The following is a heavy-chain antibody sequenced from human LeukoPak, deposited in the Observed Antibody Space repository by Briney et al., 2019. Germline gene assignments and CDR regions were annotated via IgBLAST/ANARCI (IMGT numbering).Heavy chain of an antibody. CDR3: ARELRYFDWLFYCCVFDI. CDR2: INHSGST. D-gene: IGHD3-9*01. V-gene: IGHV4-34*01. J-gene: IGHJ3*02. CDR1: GGSFSGYY. Sequence: PSETLSLTCAVYGGSFSGYYWSWIRQPPGKGLEWIGEINHSGSTNYNPSLKSRVTISVDTSKNQFSLKLSSVTAADTAVYYCARELRYFDWLFYCCVFDIWGQGTMVTVSS.